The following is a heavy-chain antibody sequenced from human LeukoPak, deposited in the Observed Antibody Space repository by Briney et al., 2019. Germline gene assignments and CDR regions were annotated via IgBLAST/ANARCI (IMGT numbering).Heavy chain of an antibody. J-gene: IGHJ4*02. V-gene: IGHV1-18*01. CDR1: GYTFTSYG. CDR2: ISAYNGNT. Sequence: ASVKVSCKASGYTFTSYGISWVRQAPGQGLEWMGWISAYNGNTNYAQKLQGRVTMTTDTSTSTAYMELRSLRSDDTAVYYCARERTYYYGSGSSDYFDYWGQGTLVTVSS. D-gene: IGHD3-10*01. CDR3: ARERTYYYGSGSSDYFDY.